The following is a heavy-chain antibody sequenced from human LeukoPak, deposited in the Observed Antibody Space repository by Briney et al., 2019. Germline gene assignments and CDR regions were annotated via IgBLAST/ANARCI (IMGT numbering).Heavy chain of an antibody. Sequence: GESLKISCKGSGYSFTSYWIGWVRQMPGKGLEWMGIIYPGDSDTRYSPSFQGQVTISADKSISTAYLQWSSLKASDTAMYYCARLPGYSGSYLNYYYMDVWGKGTTVTVSS. J-gene: IGHJ6*03. CDR2: IYPGDSDT. D-gene: IGHD1-26*01. V-gene: IGHV5-51*01. CDR3: ARLPGYSGSYLNYYYMDV. CDR1: GYSFTSYW.